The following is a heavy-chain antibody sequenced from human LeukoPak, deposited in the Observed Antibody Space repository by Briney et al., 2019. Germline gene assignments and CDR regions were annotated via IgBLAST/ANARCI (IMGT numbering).Heavy chain of an antibody. CDR2: ISGSGDNT. Sequence: GGSLRLSCAASGFTFSSYAMSWVRQAPGKGLEWVSSISGSGDNTYYADSVKGRFTISRDNSKNTLYLQMNSLGAEDRAVYYCAKGDIPAAGTLDYWGQGTLVTVSS. CDR3: AKGDIPAAGTLDY. D-gene: IGHD6-13*01. CDR1: GFTFSSYA. J-gene: IGHJ4*02. V-gene: IGHV3-23*01.